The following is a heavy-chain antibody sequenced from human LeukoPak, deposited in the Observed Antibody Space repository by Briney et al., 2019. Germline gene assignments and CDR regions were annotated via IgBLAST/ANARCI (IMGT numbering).Heavy chain of an antibody. CDR1: GYSFTSYW. CDR2: ISSNGGST. CDR3: ARDREGCSSTSCYNFDY. V-gene: IGHV3-64*01. J-gene: IGHJ4*02. Sequence: PGESLKISCKGSGYSFTSYWIGWVRQAPGKGLEYVSAISSNGGSTYYANSVKGRFTISRDNSKNTLYLQMGSLRAEDMAVYYCARDREGCSSTSCYNFDYWGQGTLVTVSS. D-gene: IGHD2-2*02.